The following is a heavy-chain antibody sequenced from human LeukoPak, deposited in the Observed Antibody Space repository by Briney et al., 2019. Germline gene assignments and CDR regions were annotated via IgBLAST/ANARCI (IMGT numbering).Heavy chain of an antibody. CDR1: GFTFSSYW. D-gene: IGHD3-22*01. J-gene: IGHJ4*02. Sequence: PGGSLRFSCAASGFTFSSYWMTWVRQAPEKGLEWVANIKQDGSQKFYLDSVKGRFTISRDNAKESLFLQMNSLRAEDTAVYYCARHYDSTAYSLDYWGQGTLVTVSS. CDR3: ARHYDSTAYSLDY. V-gene: IGHV3-7*01. CDR2: IKQDGSQK.